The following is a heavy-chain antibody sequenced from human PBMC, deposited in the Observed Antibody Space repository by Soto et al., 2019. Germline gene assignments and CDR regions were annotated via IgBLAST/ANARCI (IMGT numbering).Heavy chain of an antibody. CDR2: ISYDGSNK. V-gene: IGHV3-30-3*01. CDR1: GFTFSSYT. D-gene: IGHD3-16*01. J-gene: IGHJ4*02. Sequence: QVQLVESGGGVVQPGRSLRLSCGASGFTFSSYTMHWVRQALGKGLEWVAVISYDGSNKYYADSVKGRITISRDNSKNTLYLQMNSLRAEDTAVYYCARAYEGDYFDYWGQGTLVTVSS. CDR3: ARAYEGDYFDY.